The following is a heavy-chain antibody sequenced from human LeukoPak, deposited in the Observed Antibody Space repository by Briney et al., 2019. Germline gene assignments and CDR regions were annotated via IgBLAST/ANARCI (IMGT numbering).Heavy chain of an antibody. J-gene: IGHJ4*02. CDR2: IYYSGST. D-gene: IGHD3-10*01. V-gene: IGHV4-39*01. CDR3: ARALHYYGSGFDY. Sequence: SETLSLTCTVSGDSISSSNYFWGWIRQPPGKGLEWIGSIYYSGSTYYNPSLKSRVTISVDTSKNQFSLKLSSVTAADTAVYYCARALHYYGSGFDYWGQGTLVTVSS. CDR1: GDSISSSNYF.